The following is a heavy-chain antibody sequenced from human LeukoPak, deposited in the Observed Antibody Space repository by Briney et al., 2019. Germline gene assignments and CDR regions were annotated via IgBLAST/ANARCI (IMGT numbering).Heavy chain of an antibody. CDR2: ISGSCGNT. V-gene: IGHV3-23*01. J-gene: IGHJ4*02. CDR3: ATETVDSPDY. Sequence: GGSLRLSCAASGFTFSSYAMAWVREAPGKGLEWVSGISGSCGNTYYTDSVKGRFTISRDNYKNTLYLQMNSLRAEDTAVYYCATETVDSPDYWGQGTLVTVSS. D-gene: IGHD3-22*01. CDR1: GFTFSSYA.